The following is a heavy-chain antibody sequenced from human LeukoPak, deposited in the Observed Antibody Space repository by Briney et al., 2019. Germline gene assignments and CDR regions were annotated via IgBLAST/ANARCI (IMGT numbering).Heavy chain of an antibody. D-gene: IGHD3-22*01. CDR2: ISWDGGST. J-gene: IGHJ4*02. CDR3: AKDSTDYDSSGLDY. CDR1: GFTFDDYT. V-gene: IGHV3-43*01. Sequence: GGSLRLSCAASGFTFDDYTMHWVRQAPGKGLEWVSLISWDGGSTYYADSVKGRFTISRDNSKNSLYLQMNSLRTEDTALYYCAKDSTDYDSSGLDYWGQGTLVTVSS.